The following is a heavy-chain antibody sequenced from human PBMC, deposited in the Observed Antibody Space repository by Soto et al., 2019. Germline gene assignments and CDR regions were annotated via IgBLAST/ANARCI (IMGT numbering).Heavy chain of an antibody. J-gene: IGHJ4*02. CDR1: GFTFSTYG. CDR3: AVPFSANSSSWTGIDY. Sequence: QVQLVESGGGVVQPGGSLRLSCAASGFTFSTYGMHWVRQAPGKGLEWVAVIWYAGSSKYYAASVKGRFTNSRDKSKDTLYLQMNSLRAEDMTVYDWAVPFSANSSSWTGIDYWGQGTLVTVSS. CDR2: IWYAGSSK. D-gene: IGHD6-13*01. V-gene: IGHV3-33*01.